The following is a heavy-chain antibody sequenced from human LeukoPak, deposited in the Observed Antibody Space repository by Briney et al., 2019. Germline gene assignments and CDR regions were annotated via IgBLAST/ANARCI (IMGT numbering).Heavy chain of an antibody. J-gene: IGHJ4*02. Sequence: GGSLRLSCAASGFTFSSYSMNWVRQAPGKGLEWVSSISSSSSYIYYADSVKGRFTISRDNAKNSLYLQMNSLRAGDTAVYYCARDRGLRFFDYWGQGTLVTVSS. CDR1: GFTFSSYS. CDR3: ARDRGLRFFDY. D-gene: IGHD5-12*01. CDR2: ISSSSSYI. V-gene: IGHV3-21*01.